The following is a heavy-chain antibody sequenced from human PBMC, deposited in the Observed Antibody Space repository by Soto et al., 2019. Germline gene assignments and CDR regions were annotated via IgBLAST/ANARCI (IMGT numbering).Heavy chain of an antibody. CDR1: GFSLSTSGVG. Sequence: QITLKESGPTLVKPTQTLTLTCTFSGFSLSTSGVGVGWIRQPPGKALEWLVVIYWDDDKRYSTSLKSRLTITKDTSKHHVVLTMTNMDPVDTAPYYCAHSSYYGSGSHDYWGQGILVTVSS. V-gene: IGHV2-5*02. CDR3: AHSSYYGSGSHDY. CDR2: IYWDDDK. J-gene: IGHJ4*02. D-gene: IGHD3-10*01.